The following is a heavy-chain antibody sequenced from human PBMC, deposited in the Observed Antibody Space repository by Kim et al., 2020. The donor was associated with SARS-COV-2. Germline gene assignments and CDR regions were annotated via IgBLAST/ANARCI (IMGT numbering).Heavy chain of an antibody. V-gene: IGHV4-31*02. Sequence: PVLKRRVTVSVDTSKNRFSLTLSSVTAADAAVYYCARERAEPHTGVCFDYWGQGTLVTVSS. CDR3: ARERAEPHTGVCFDY. D-gene: IGHD2-8*01. J-gene: IGHJ4*02.